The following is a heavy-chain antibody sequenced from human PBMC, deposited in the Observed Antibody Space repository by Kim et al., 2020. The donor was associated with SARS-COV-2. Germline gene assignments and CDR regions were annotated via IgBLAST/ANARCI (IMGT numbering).Heavy chain of an antibody. CDR2: SNK. V-gene: IGHV3-30*01. J-gene: IGHJ6*02. CDR3: ARDSYGMDV. Sequence: SNKYYVDSVKGRFTISRDNSKNTLYLKMNSLRAEDTAVYYCARDSYGMDVWGQGTTVTVSS.